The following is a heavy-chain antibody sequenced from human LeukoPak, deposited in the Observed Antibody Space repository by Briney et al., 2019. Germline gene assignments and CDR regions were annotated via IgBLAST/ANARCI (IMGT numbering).Heavy chain of an antibody. Sequence: GESLKISCKASGYNFPAYWIAWVRQMPGKGLEWMGIIYPGDFDTRYSPSFQGQVTISADKSISTAYLQWSSLKASDTAMYYCARGGSYYFDNWGQGTRVTVSS. J-gene: IGHJ4*02. CDR1: GYNFPAYW. D-gene: IGHD1-26*01. CDR3: ARGGSYYFDN. CDR2: IYPGDFDT. V-gene: IGHV5-51*01.